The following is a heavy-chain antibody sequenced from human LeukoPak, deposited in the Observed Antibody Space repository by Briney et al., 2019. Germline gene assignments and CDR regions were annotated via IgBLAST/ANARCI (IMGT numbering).Heavy chain of an antibody. Sequence: ASVKVSCKVSGYTLTELSMHWVRQAPGQGLEWMGWINPNSGGTNYAQKFQGRVTMTRDTSISTAYMELSRLRSDDTAVYYCARDMRLEWVRGVPANWGQGTLVTVSS. CDR3: ARDMRLEWVRGVPAN. V-gene: IGHV1-2*02. CDR1: GYTLTELS. J-gene: IGHJ4*02. CDR2: INPNSGGT. D-gene: IGHD3-10*01.